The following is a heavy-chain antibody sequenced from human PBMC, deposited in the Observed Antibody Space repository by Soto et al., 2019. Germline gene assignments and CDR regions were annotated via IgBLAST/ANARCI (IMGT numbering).Heavy chain of an antibody. V-gene: IGHV5-51*01. J-gene: IGHJ6*02. Sequence: GESLKIFCKVFGYSFDNYWIDWVRQMPGKGLEWMGVIYPGDSDTRYGPSFQGQVTISADKFISTAYLQWRSLEASDTAMYYCARNQLRQFYYGMDVWGQGTTVTVSS. CDR1: GYSFDNYW. CDR2: IYPGDSDT. D-gene: IGHD3-10*01. CDR3: ARNQLRQFYYGMDV.